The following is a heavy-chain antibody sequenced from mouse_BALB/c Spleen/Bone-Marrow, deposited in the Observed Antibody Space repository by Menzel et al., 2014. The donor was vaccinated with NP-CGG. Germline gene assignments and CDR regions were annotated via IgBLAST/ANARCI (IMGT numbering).Heavy chain of an antibody. V-gene: IGHV3-2*02. CDR3: ARDYYGSSYFDY. D-gene: IGHD1-1*01. CDR2: ISSSGST. CDR1: GYSITSDYA. J-gene: IGHJ2*01. Sequence: EVKVVDSGPGLVKPSQSLSLTCTVTGYSITSDYAWNWIRQFPGNKLEWMGYISSSGSTSYRPSLKSRISITRDTSKNQFFLQLNSVTAEDTGTYYCARDYYGSSYFDYWGQGTTLTVSS.